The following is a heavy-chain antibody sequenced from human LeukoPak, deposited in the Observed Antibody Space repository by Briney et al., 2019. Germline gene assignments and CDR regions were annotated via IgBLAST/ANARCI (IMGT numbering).Heavy chain of an antibody. CDR3: ARPPAKVGWFGESYFDY. V-gene: IGHV1-69*04. J-gene: IGHJ4*02. D-gene: IGHD3-10*01. CDR2: IIPIFGIA. Sequence: ASVKVSCKASGGTFSSYAISWVRQAPGQGLEWMGRIIPIFGIANYAQKFQGRVTITADKSTSTAYMELSSLRSEDTAVYYCARPPAKVGWFGESYFDYWGQGTLVTVSS. CDR1: GGTFSSYA.